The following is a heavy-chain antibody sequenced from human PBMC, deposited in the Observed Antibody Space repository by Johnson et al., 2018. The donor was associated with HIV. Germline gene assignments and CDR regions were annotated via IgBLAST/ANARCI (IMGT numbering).Heavy chain of an antibody. CDR3: ARDRPVGPFDI. V-gene: IGHV3-NL1*01. J-gene: IGHJ3*02. CDR1: GFTFSSYA. CDR2: INWNGGSA. D-gene: IGHD2-15*01. Sequence: QVQLVESVGGVVQPGRSLRLSCAASGFTFSSYAMHWVRQTPGKGLEWVSGINWNGGSAGHADSLKGRFIISRDNSKNTLYLQMNSLRAEDTAAYSCARDRPVGPFDIWGQGTMVTVSS.